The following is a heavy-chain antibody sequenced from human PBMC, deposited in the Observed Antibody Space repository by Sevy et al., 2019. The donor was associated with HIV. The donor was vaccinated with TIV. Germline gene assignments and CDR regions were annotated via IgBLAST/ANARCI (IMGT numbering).Heavy chain of an antibody. D-gene: IGHD2-15*01. CDR2: IGSDGTTK. Sequence: GGSLRLSCEASGFTFSSLSMSRVRQAPGKGLEWVSYIGSDGTTKHYAESMRGRFTISRDNAKNSLYLQINSLRAEDTAVYYCAATSGTWDDAFDLWGQGTMVTVSS. V-gene: IGHV3-48*01. J-gene: IGHJ3*01. CDR1: GFTFSSLS. CDR3: AATSGTWDDAFDL.